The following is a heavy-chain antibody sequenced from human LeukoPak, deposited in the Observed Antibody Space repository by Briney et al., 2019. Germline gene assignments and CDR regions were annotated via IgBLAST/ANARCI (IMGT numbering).Heavy chain of an antibody. CDR2: ISSSSSYI. CDR3: ATGYGIVATVKDY. V-gene: IGHV3-21*01. CDR1: GFTFSSYS. J-gene: IGHJ4*02. Sequence: GGSLRLSCAASGFTFSSYSMTWVRQAPGKGLEWVSSISSSSSYIYYADSVKGRFTISRDNAKNSLYLQMNSLRAEDTAVYYCATGYGIVATVKDYWGQGTLVTVSS. D-gene: IGHD5-12*01.